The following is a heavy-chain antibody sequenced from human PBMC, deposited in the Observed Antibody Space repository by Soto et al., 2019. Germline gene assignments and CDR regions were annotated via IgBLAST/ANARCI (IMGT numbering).Heavy chain of an antibody. Sequence: ELLSLTCTDSCGPMSSSYWSWLRQPAGKGLEWIGRIYTSGSTNYNPSLKSRVTMSVDTSKNQFSLKLSSVTAEETAVYYCARDFHEDIVVVPAAPYYYGMDVWGQGITVTGSS. CDR1: CGPMSSSY. V-gene: IGHV4-4*07. CDR2: IYTSGST. J-gene: IGHJ6*02. D-gene: IGHD2-2*01. CDR3: ARDFHEDIVVVPAAPYYYGMDV.